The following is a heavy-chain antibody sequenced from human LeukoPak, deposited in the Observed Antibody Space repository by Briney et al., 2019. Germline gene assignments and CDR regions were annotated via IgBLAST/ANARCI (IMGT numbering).Heavy chain of an antibody. V-gene: IGHV3-7*03. CDR3: ARDVYDSSANYYYAFDI. Sequence: GGSLRLSCAASGFTFSSYWMSWVRQAPGKGLEWVANIKQDGSEKYYVDSVKGRFTISRDNSKNTVYLQMRSLRAEDTAVYYCARDVYDSSANYYYAFDIWGQGTMVTVSS. D-gene: IGHD3-22*01. CDR2: IKQDGSEK. J-gene: IGHJ3*02. CDR1: GFTFSSYW.